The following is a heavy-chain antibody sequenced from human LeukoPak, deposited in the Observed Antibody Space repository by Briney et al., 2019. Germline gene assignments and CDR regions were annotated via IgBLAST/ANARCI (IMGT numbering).Heavy chain of an antibody. CDR2: INHSGST. Sequence: SETLSLTCAVYGGSFSGYYWSWIRQPPGKGLEWIGEINHSGSTNYNPSLKSRVTISVDTSKNQFSLKLSSVTAADTAVYYCATSPHIVVYKYFRHWGQGTLVTVSS. D-gene: IGHD2-2*01. CDR3: ATSPHIVVYKYFRH. CDR1: GGSFSGYY. V-gene: IGHV4-34*01. J-gene: IGHJ1*01.